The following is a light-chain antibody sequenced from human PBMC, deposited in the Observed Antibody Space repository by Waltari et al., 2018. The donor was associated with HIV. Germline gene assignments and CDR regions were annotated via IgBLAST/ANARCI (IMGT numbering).Light chain of an antibody. CDR2: EVS. CDR1: SRDVGGYNS. Sequence: QSALTQPASVSGSPGQSITISCPGTSRDVGGYNSVSWYQQHPGKAPKLMIYEVSNRPSGVSNRFSGSKSGNTASLTISGLQAEDEADYYCSSYTSSSVVFGGGTKLTVL. V-gene: IGLV2-14*01. CDR3: SSYTSSSVV. J-gene: IGLJ2*01.